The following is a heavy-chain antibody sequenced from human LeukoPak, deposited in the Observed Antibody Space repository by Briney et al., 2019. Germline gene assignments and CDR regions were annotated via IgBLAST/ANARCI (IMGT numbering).Heavy chain of an antibody. CDR2: IYYTGST. J-gene: IGHJ3*02. CDR3: ARDALPYYDSSGYYKTHDAFDI. V-gene: IGHV4-39*07. CDR1: GGSISSTGYY. D-gene: IGHD3-22*01. Sequence: PSETLSLTCTVYGGSISSTGYYWGWIRQPPGKGLEWLGNIYYTGSTYYNPSLKSRVTISVDTSKNQFSLRLSSVTAADTAVYFCARDALPYYDSSGYYKTHDAFDIWGQGTMVSVSS.